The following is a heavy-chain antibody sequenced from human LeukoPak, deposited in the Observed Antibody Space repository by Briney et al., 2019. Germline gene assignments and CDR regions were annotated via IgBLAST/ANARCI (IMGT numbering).Heavy chain of an antibody. CDR1: GYTFTDYY. CDR2: SSTSNGAT. J-gene: IGHJ4*02. CDR3: ARDPGAAVFDY. Sequence: ASVKVSCKASGYTFTDYYIHWVRQAPGQGLEWVGWSSTSNGATNYAQKLQGRVTMTTDTSTTTAYLEVRTLTSDDTAVYYCARDPGAAVFDYWGQGTLVIVSS. D-gene: IGHD2-15*01. V-gene: IGHV1-18*04.